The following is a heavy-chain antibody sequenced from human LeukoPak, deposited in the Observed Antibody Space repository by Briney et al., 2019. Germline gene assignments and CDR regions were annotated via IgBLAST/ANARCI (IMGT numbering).Heavy chain of an antibody. V-gene: IGHV3-21*01. CDR2: ISSSSSYI. D-gene: IGHD3-10*01. Sequence: GGSLRLSCAASGFTFSSYSMNWVRQAPGKGLEWVSSISSSSSYIYYANSVKGRFTISRDNAKNSLYLQMNSLRAEDTAVYYCASSPGVQVRAFDIWGQGTMVTVSS. CDR1: GFTFSSYS. CDR3: ASSPGVQVRAFDI. J-gene: IGHJ3*02.